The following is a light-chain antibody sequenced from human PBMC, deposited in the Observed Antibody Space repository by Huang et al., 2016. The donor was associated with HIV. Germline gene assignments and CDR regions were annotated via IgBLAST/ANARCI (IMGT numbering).Light chain of an antibody. CDR2: DAS. CDR3: QQRTNWPALT. V-gene: IGKV3-11*01. J-gene: IGKJ4*01. Sequence: EIVLTQSPATLSLSPGERATLSCRASRSVGSSLAWYQQKPGQAPRLLMYDASHRATGIPGRFSGSGSGTDFTLTISSLEPEDFAVYFCQQRTNWPALTFGGGTTVEIK. CDR1: RSVGSS.